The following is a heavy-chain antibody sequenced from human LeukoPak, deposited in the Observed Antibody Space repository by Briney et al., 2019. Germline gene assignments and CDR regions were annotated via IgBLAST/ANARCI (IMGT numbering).Heavy chain of an antibody. J-gene: IGHJ4*02. CDR3: ARLVMRGSAPFDY. CDR1: GGSFSGYY. CDR2: INHSGST. D-gene: IGHD2-21*01. Sequence: SETLSLTCAVYGGSFSGYYWSWIRQPPGKGLEWIGEINHSGSTNYNPSLKSRVTISVDTSKNQFSLKLSSVTAADTAVYYCARLVMRGSAPFDYWGQGILVTVSS. V-gene: IGHV4-34*01.